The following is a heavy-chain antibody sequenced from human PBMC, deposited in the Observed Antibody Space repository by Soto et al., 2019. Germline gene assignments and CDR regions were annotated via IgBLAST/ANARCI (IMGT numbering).Heavy chain of an antibody. V-gene: IGHV4-31*03. CDR2: ISYSGSA. Sequence: SETLSLTCSVSGGPINSGNYYWSWIRQHPGKGLEWIGYISYSGSAHYNPSLRSRVFISVDTSRNQFSLKLSSVTAADTAVYYCARRRCTTTTCFDPWGQGTLVTVSS. J-gene: IGHJ5*02. CDR3: ARRRCTTTTCFDP. D-gene: IGHD2-2*01. CDR1: GGPINSGNYY.